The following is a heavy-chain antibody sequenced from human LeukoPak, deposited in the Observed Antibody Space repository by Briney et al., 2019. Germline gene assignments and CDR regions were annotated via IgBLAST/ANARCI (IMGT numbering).Heavy chain of an antibody. J-gene: IGHJ4*02. CDR2: MSFDGSHE. V-gene: IGHV3-30*04. D-gene: IGHD2-15*01. Sequence: PGGSLRLSCVASGLTFSNSAMHWVRQAPGKGLEWVAIMSFDGSHERYGDSVKGRFTLSRDNSKNTLYLQINSLRTEDTAVYYCARGGECSDGKCYLIDYWGQGTLVTVSS. CDR3: ARGGECSDGKCYLIDY. CDR1: GLTFSNSA.